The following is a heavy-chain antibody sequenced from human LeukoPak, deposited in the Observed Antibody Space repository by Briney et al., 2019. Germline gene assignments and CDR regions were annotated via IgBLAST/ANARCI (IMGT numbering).Heavy chain of an antibody. Sequence: SVKVSCKASGGTFSSYAISWVRQAPGQGLEWMGRIIPILGIANYAQKFQGRVTITADKSTSTAYMGLSSLRSEDTAVYYCARGRVSGNWNDVCYWGQGTLVTVSS. J-gene: IGHJ4*02. V-gene: IGHV1-69*04. CDR2: IIPILGIA. D-gene: IGHD1-1*01. CDR1: GGTFSSYA. CDR3: ARGRVSGNWNDVCY.